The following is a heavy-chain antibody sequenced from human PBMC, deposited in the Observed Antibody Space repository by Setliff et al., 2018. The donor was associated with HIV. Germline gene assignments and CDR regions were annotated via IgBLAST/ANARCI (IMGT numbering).Heavy chain of an antibody. CDR2: ISTYNGNT. Sequence: GASVKVSCKASAYTFTSYGISWVRQAPGQGLQWMGWISTYNGNTNYAHKFQGRVTMTRDTSISTAYMELSSLTSEDTAVYYCARGGGSSYLYHSRGSEYFQYWGQGALVTVSS. J-gene: IGHJ1*01. V-gene: IGHV1-18*01. D-gene: IGHD3-22*01. CDR1: AYTFTSYG. CDR3: ARGGGSSYLYHSRGSEYFQY.